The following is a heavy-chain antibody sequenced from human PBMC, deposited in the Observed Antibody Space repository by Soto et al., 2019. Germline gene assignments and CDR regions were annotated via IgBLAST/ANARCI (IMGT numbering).Heavy chain of an antibody. D-gene: IGHD6-19*01. CDR3: AKGSSGWEFYFDY. CDR2: ISYDGSNK. CDR1: GFTFSSYG. J-gene: IGHJ4*02. V-gene: IGHV3-30*18. Sequence: QVQLVESGGGVVQPGRSLRLSCAASGFTFSSYGMHWVRQAPGKGLEWVAVISYDGSNKYYADSVKGRFTISRDNSKNTLYLQMNSLRAEDTAVYYCAKGSSGWEFYFDYWGQGTLVTVSS.